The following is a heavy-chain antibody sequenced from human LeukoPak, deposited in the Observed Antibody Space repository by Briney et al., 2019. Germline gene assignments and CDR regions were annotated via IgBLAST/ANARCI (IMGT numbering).Heavy chain of an antibody. Sequence: GGSLRLSCAASGFTFSSYEMNWVRQAPGKGLEWVSYIGRSGSTIYYADSVKGRSTISRDNAKNSLYLQMNSLRAEDTAVYYCARLALRESSSWYYWFDPWGQGTLVTVSS. CDR1: GFTFSSYE. V-gene: IGHV3-48*03. D-gene: IGHD6-13*01. CDR3: ARLALRESSSWYYWFDP. J-gene: IGHJ5*02. CDR2: IGRSGSTI.